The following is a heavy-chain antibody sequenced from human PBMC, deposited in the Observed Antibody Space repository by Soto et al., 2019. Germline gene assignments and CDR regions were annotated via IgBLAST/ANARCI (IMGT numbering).Heavy chain of an antibody. CDR3: ARGGHVVVVTAALDY. V-gene: IGHV1-46*01. D-gene: IGHD2-21*02. J-gene: IGHJ4*02. CDR2: VNPSGGHT. CDR1: GDTFTDYY. Sequence: QVQLMQSGAEVKKPGASVKVSCNASGDTFTDYYIHWVRQAPGQGLEWMGTVNPSGGHTTYAQHFLGRVTMTRDTSTSTRYMERTSLTSEDTAVYYCARGGHVVVVTAALDYWGQGTLVTVSS.